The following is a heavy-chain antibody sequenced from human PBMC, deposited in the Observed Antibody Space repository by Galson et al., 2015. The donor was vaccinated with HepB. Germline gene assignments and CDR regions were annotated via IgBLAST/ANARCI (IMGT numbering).Heavy chain of an antibody. CDR1: GYTFTGYY. J-gene: IGHJ2*01. CDR3: ARDGSSSWPDWYFDL. V-gene: IGHV1-2*02. CDR2: NNPNSGGT. D-gene: IGHD6-13*01. Sequence: SVKVSCKASGYTFTGYYMHWVRQAPGQGLEWMGWNNPNSGGTKYVQKFQGRVTMTRDTSISTAYMELSRLRYDDTAVYYCARDGSSSWPDWYFDLWGRGTLVTVSS.